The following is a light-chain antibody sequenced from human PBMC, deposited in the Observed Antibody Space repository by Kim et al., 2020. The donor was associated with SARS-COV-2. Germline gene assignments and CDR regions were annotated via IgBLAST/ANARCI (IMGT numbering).Light chain of an antibody. J-gene: IGKJ5*01. CDR1: RNINSD. Sequence: ELVMTQSPATLSVSPGERATLSCRASRNINSDLAWYQQQAGQPPRLLIYGASTRAIGIPARFSGSGSGTEFTLTISSLQSEDFAIYYCQQYYDWPPITFGQGTRLEIK. CDR3: QQYYDWPPIT. CDR2: GAS. V-gene: IGKV3-15*01.